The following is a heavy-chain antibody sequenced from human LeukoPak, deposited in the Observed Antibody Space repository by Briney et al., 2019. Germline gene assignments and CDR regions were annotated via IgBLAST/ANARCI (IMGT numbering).Heavy chain of an antibody. D-gene: IGHD1-26*01. CDR3: ARDSGSLRGDI. Sequence: ASVKVSCKASGYTFTGYYMHWVRQAPGQGLEWMGWINPNSGGTNYAQKFQGRVTMTRDTSISTAYMELSSLRSEDTAVYYCARDSGSLRGDIWGQGTMVTVSS. J-gene: IGHJ3*02. CDR2: INPNSGGT. V-gene: IGHV1-2*02. CDR1: GYTFTGYY.